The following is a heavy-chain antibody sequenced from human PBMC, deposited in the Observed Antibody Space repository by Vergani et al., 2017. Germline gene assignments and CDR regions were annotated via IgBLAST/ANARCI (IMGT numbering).Heavy chain of an antibody. CDR3: ARDRDIVGGMDV. CDR1: GGSVSSGSYY. J-gene: IGHJ6*02. CDR2: IYYSGRT. V-gene: IGHV4-61*01. Sequence: QVQLQESGPGLVKPSETLSLTCTVSGGSVSSGSYYWSWLRKPPGKGLEWIGYIYYSGRTNYNPSLKIRVTISVETSKNQFSLKLSSVTAADTAVYYCARDRDIVGGMDVWGQGTTVTVSS. D-gene: IGHD2-21*01.